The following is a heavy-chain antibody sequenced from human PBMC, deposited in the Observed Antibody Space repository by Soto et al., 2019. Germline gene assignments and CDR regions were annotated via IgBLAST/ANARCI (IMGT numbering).Heavy chain of an antibody. J-gene: IGHJ6*04. D-gene: IGHD6-19*01. V-gene: IGHV3-7*01. CDR3: ARDQSLAVPTSEMDV. CDR2: IKQDGSEK. CDR1: GFTFSSYW. Sequence: GGSLRLSCAASGFTFSSYWMSWVRQAPGKGLEWVANIKQDGSEKYYVDSVKGRFTISRDNAKNSLYLQMNSLRAEDTAVYYCARDQSLAVPTSEMDVWGKGTTVTVSS.